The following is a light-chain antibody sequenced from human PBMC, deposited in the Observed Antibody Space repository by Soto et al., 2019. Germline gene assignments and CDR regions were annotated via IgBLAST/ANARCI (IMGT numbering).Light chain of an antibody. CDR3: QKFSAVPT. CDR2: AAS. CDR1: QAIYNY. J-gene: IGKJ4*01. V-gene: IGKV1-27*01. Sequence: DIQMTQSPSSLSASVGDRVTITCRASQAIYNYLAWYQQKPGKVPTLLISAASTLQSGVPSRFSGSGSGTDFTLTISSLQPENVATYYCQKFSAVPTFGGGTKVEI.